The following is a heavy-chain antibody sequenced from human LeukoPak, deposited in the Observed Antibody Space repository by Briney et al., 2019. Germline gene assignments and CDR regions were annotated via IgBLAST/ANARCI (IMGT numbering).Heavy chain of an antibody. CDR3: ARDVNDFWSGQREYYYYYYMDV. V-gene: IGHV4-31*03. D-gene: IGHD3-3*01. J-gene: IGHJ6*03. Sequence: PSETLSLTCTVSGGSISSGGYYWSWIRQHPGKGLEWIGYIYYSGSTYYNPSLKGRVTISVDTSKNQFSLKLSSVTAADTAVYYCARDVNDFWSGQREYYYYYYMDVWGQGTTVTVSS. CDR1: GGSISSGGYY. CDR2: IYYSGST.